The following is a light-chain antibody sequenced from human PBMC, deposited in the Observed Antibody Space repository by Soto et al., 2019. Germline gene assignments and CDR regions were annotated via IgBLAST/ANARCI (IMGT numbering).Light chain of an antibody. V-gene: IGKV3-11*01. Sequence: EIVLTQSPATLSLSLGERATLSCRASQSVATFLAWYQQKPGQAPRLLIYDASDRTTGIPARFSGSGSGKDFTLTISSREPEDFAVYYCQQRSNWPPDYTFGQGTKLEIK. CDR2: DAS. CDR1: QSVATF. J-gene: IGKJ2*01. CDR3: QQRSNWPPDYT.